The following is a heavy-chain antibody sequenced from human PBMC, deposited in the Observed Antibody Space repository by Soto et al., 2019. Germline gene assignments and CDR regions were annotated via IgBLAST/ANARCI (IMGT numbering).Heavy chain of an antibody. CDR2: IIPIFGTA. D-gene: IGHD5-12*01. J-gene: IGHJ6*02. V-gene: IGHV1-69*12. CDR1: GGTFSSYA. Sequence: QVQLVQSGAEVKKPGSSVKVSCKASGGTFSSYAISWVRQAPGQGLEWMGGIIPIFGTANYAQKLQGRVTSTADESTSTAYMELSSLRSEDTAVYYCARAVLVATVVTGYYYYGMDVWGQGTTVTVSS. CDR3: ARAVLVATVVTGYYYYGMDV.